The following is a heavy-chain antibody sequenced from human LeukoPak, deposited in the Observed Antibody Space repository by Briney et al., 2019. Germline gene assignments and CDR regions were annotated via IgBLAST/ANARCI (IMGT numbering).Heavy chain of an antibody. J-gene: IGHJ4*02. CDR3: AREGITGTTDY. CDR1: GGSISSGGYY. V-gene: IGHV4-31*03. CDR2: IYYSGST. Sequence: SETLSLTCTVSGGSISSGGYYWSWIRQHPGKGLEWIGYIYYSGSTYYNPSLKSRVTISVDTSKNQFSLKPSSVTAADTAVYYCAREGITGTTDYWGQGTLVTVSS. D-gene: IGHD1-7*01.